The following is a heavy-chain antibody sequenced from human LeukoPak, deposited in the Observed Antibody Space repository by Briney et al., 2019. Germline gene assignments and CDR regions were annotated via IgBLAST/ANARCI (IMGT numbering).Heavy chain of an antibody. Sequence: PSETLSLTCAVYGASFSGYYWSWIRQPPGKGLEWIGEINHSGSTNYNPSLKSRVTISVDTSKNQFSLKLSSVTAADTAVYYCARGASSWYGGYFDYWGQGTLVTVSS. CDR1: GASFSGYY. J-gene: IGHJ4*02. CDR3: ARGASSWYGGYFDY. D-gene: IGHD6-13*01. V-gene: IGHV4-34*01. CDR2: INHSGST.